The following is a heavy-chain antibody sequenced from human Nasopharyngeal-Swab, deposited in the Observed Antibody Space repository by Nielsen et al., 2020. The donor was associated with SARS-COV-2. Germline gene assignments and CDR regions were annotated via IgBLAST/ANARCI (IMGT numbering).Heavy chain of an antibody. V-gene: IGHV1-18*01. D-gene: IGHD5-18*01. J-gene: IGHJ6*02. CDR1: GYTFTSYG. Sequence: ASVKVSCKASGYTFTSYGINWVRQAPGQGLEWMGWISAYNGNTNYAQKLQGRVTMTTDTSTSTAYMELRSLRSDDTAVYYCATSSDTAMDYYYYGMDVWGQGTTVTVSS. CDR2: ISAYNGNT. CDR3: ATSSDTAMDYYYYGMDV.